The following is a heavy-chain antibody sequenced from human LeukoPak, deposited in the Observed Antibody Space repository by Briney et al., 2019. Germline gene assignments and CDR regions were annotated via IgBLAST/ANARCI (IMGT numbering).Heavy chain of an antibody. D-gene: IGHD4-11*01. J-gene: IGHJ4*02. V-gene: IGHV5-51*01. CDR3: ARPGKAVTSPFDY. CDR2: IYPGDSDT. CDR1: GYSFTSYW. Sequence: GESLKISCKGSGYSFTSYWIGWVRQMPGKGLEWMGIIYPGDSDTRYSPSFQGQVTISADKSISTAYLQWSSLKSSDTAMYYCARPGKAVTSPFDYWGQGTLVTVSS.